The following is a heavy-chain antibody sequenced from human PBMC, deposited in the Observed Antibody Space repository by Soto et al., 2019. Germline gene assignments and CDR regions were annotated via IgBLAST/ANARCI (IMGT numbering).Heavy chain of an antibody. J-gene: IGHJ3*02. CDR1: GFTFSSYG. CDR3: AKADGGTAMVEFNAFDI. V-gene: IGHV3-30*18. D-gene: IGHD5-18*01. Sequence: GGSLRLSCAASGFTFSSYGMRWVRQAPGKGLEWVAVISYDGSNKYYADSVKGRFTISRDNSKNTLYLQMNSLRAEDTAVYYCAKADGGTAMVEFNAFDIWGQGTMVTVSS. CDR2: ISYDGSNK.